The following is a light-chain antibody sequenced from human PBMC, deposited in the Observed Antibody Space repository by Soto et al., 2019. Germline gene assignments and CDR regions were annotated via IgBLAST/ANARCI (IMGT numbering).Light chain of an antibody. J-gene: IGLJ3*02. CDR2: SNN. V-gene: IGLV1-44*01. CDR1: SSNIGRNT. CDR3: ATWDDSLNCWV. Sequence: QSVLTQPPSASGTPGQRVTISCSGSSSNIGRNTVNWYQQLPGTAPKLLIYSNNQRPSGVPGRFSGSKSGTSASLAISGLQSEDEADYYCATWDDSLNCWVFGGGTQLTVL.